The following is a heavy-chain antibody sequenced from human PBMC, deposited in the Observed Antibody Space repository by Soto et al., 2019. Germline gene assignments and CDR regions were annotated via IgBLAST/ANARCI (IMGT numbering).Heavy chain of an antibody. V-gene: IGHV3-7*03. CDR3: ARYFRGSGRYFFDY. J-gene: IGHJ4*02. Sequence: GWSLRLSCVASGFTFISSFMGWVRQAPGKGLEWVANINQDGGGTYYVDSVEGRFTISRDNAKDSLYLQMNSLRGEDTAVYYCARYFRGSGRYFFDYWGLGTLVTVSS. D-gene: IGHD6-19*01. CDR1: GFTFISSF. CDR2: INQDGGGT.